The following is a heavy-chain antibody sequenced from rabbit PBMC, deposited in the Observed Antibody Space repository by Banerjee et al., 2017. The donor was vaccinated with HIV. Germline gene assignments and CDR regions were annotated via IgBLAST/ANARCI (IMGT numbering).Heavy chain of an antibody. CDR1: GFSFSSGYD. J-gene: IGHJ6*01. V-gene: IGHV1S40*01. Sequence: QSLEESGGDLVKPGASLTLTCKASGFSFSSGYDMCWVRQAPGKGLEWIGCIYTGSGSTYYASWAKGRFTISKASSTTVTLQMTSLTAADTATYFCAREGYGDGVGDYGEGYYYGMDLWGPGTLVTVS. CDR3: AREGYGDGVGDYGEGYYYGMDL. CDR2: IYTGSGST. D-gene: IGHD2-1*01.